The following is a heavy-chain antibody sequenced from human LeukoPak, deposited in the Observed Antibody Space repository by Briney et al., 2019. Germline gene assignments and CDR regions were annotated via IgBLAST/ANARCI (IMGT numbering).Heavy chain of an antibody. D-gene: IGHD6-19*01. J-gene: IGHJ5*02. V-gene: IGHV4-4*02. CDR1: GGSIVSSDW. CDR2: FYHSGIT. Sequence: SGTLSLTCAVSGGSIVSSDWWSWVRQPPGKGLEWLGEFYHSGITNYNPSLKSRLTISVDKSKSQFSLMLTSVTAADTAVYYCAREEGSSGWWAQYHWGQGTLVTVSS. CDR3: AREEGSSGWWAQYH.